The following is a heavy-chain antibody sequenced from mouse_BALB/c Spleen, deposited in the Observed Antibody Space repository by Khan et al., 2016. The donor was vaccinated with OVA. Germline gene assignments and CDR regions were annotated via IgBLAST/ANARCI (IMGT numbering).Heavy chain of an antibody. CDR2: ISYSGVT. CDR3: ARGNYYGYCFDY. J-gene: IGHJ2*01. Sequence: EVKLEESGPGLVKPSQSLSLTCTVTGYSITSGYAWNWIRQFPGNKLEWMGYISYSGVTSYTPSLKNRISINRDTSKNPFFLQLNSVTTEDTATYYCARGNYYGYCFDYWGQGTTLTVSA. CDR1: GYSITSGYA. D-gene: IGHD1-1*01. V-gene: IGHV3-2*02.